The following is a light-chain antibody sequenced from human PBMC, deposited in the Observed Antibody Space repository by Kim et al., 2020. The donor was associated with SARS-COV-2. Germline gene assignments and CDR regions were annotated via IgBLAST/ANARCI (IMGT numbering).Light chain of an antibody. Sequence: SPGERATLSCRASQSVSSNFAWYQQKPGQAPRLLIYGASTRATGIPARFSGSGSGTEFTLTISSLQSEDFAVYYCQQYNNWPPNTFGQGTKLEI. CDR3: QQYNNWPPNT. V-gene: IGKV3-15*01. J-gene: IGKJ2*01. CDR2: GAS. CDR1: QSVSSN.